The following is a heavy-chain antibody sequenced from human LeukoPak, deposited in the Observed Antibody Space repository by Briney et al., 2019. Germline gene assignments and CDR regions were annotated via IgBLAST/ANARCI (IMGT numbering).Heavy chain of an antibody. CDR2: ISGSGGFT. J-gene: IGHJ4*02. Sequence: GGSLRLSCTVSGFTISSNSMSWVRQAPGKGLEWVSGISGSGGFTYYADSVKGRFTISRDNSKNTLYLQMNSLRGDDTAVYYCAKGGSSWSEIDYWGQGSLVTVSS. CDR1: GFTISSNS. V-gene: IGHV3-23*01. CDR3: AKGGSSWSEIDY. D-gene: IGHD6-13*01.